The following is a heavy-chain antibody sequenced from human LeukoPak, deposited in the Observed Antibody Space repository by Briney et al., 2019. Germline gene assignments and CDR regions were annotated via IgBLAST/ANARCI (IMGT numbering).Heavy chain of an antibody. CDR1: GYTFSRYY. D-gene: IGHD6-13*01. CDR3: ARNLGIAAMNYFDY. CDR2: IDPNSGGT. V-gene: IGHV1-2*02. Sequence: AASVKVSCTASGYTFSRYYMHWVRQAPGQGLEWMGWIDPNSGGTHYAQKIQGRVTVTRDSSITTVYMELSGLTYGDTAVYYRARNLGIAAMNYFDYWGQGTLVTVSS. J-gene: IGHJ4*02.